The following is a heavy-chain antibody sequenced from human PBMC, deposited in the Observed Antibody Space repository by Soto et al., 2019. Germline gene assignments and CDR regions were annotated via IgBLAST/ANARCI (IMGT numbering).Heavy chain of an antibody. D-gene: IGHD6-19*01. Sequence: VGSLRLSCAASGFTFSNYGMHWVRQAPGKGLEWVAVIWYDGSNKYYADPVKGRFTISRDNSKNTLYLQINSLRAEDTAVYYCARDDIPGRAVAIYGMDVWGQGTTVTVSS. CDR2: IWYDGSNK. CDR1: GFTFSNYG. CDR3: ARDDIPGRAVAIYGMDV. V-gene: IGHV3-33*01. J-gene: IGHJ6*02.